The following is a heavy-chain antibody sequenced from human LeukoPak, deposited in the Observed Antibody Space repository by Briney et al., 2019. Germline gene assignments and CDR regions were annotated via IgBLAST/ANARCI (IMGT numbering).Heavy chain of an antibody. CDR2: INPNSGGT. Sequence: ASVKVPCKASGYTFTGYYMHWVRQAPGQGLEWMGWINPNSGGTNYAQKFQGRVTMTRDTSISTAYMELSRLRSDDTAVYYCARDEGSSWLYNWFDPWGQGTLVTVSS. J-gene: IGHJ5*02. CDR1: GYTFTGYY. V-gene: IGHV1-2*02. D-gene: IGHD6-13*01. CDR3: ARDEGSSWLYNWFDP.